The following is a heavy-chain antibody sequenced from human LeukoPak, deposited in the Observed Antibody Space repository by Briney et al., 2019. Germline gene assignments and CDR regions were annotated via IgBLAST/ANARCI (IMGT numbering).Heavy chain of an antibody. CDR3: ARRATYYDFWSGHGTFDP. V-gene: IGHV4-39*01. D-gene: IGHD3-3*01. Sequence: SETLSLTCTVSGGSISSSSYYWGWIRQPPGKGLEWIGSIYYSGSTYYNPSLKSRVTISVGTSKNQFSLKLSSVTAADTAVYYCARRATYYDFWSGHGTFDPWGQGTLVTVSS. CDR1: GGSISSSSYY. CDR2: IYYSGST. J-gene: IGHJ5*02.